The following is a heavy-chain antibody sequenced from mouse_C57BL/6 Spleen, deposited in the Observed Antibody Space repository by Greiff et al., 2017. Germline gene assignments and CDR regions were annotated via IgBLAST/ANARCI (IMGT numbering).Heavy chain of an antibody. J-gene: IGHJ4*01. CDR3: TRSLYYDYDGGVYAMDY. CDR2: ISSGGDYI. V-gene: IGHV5-9-1*02. CDR1: GFTFSSYA. Sequence: EVMLVESGEGLVKPGGSLKLSCAASGFTFSSYAMSWVRQTPEKRLEWVAYISSGGDYIYYADTVKGRFTISRDNARNTLYLQMSSLKSEDTAMYYCTRSLYYDYDGGVYAMDYWGQGTSVTVSS. D-gene: IGHD2-4*01.